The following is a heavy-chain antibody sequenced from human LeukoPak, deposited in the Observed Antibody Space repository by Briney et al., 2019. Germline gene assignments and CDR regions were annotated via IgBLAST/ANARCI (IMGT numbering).Heavy chain of an antibody. Sequence: GGSLRLSCAASGFTFSSYAMSWVRQAPGKGLEWVSAISGSGGSTYYADSVKGRFTISRDNSKNTLYLQMNSLRAEDTAVYYCARDDGSSSGFDPWGQGTLVTVSS. CDR2: ISGSGGST. CDR3: ARDDGSSSGFDP. J-gene: IGHJ5*02. V-gene: IGHV3-23*01. D-gene: IGHD6-6*01. CDR1: GFTFSSYA.